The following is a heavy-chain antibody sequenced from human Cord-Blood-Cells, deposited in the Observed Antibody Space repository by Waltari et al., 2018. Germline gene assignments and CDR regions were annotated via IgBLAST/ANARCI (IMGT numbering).Heavy chain of an antibody. CDR3: AKGYYDFWSGYYFDY. V-gene: IGHV3-23*04. D-gene: IGHD3-3*01. J-gene: IGHJ4*02. CDR1: GFTFSSYA. CDR2: ISGSGGST. Sequence: EVQLVESGGGLVQPGGSLRLSCAASGFTFSSYAIRWVRQAPGKGLEWVSAISGSGGSTYYADSVKGRFTISRDNSKNTLYLQMNSLRAEDTAVYYCAKGYYDFWSGYYFDYWGQGTLVTVSS.